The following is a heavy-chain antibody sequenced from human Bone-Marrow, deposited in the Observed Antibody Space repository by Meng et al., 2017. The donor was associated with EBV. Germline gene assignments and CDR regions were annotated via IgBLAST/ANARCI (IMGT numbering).Heavy chain of an antibody. CDR1: GFTFSDYY. CDR3: ARGNYVFDY. CDR2: ISTSSSTI. V-gene: IGHV3-11*01. D-gene: IGHD3-16*01. J-gene: IGHJ4*02. Sequence: QEQLVESGGXXVKPGXSLRLSCAASGFTFSDYYMSWIRQAPGKGLEWVSDISTSSSTIHYADSVKGRFTISRDNTNNSLYLQMNSLRADDTAVYYCARGNYVFDYGGQGALVTVSA.